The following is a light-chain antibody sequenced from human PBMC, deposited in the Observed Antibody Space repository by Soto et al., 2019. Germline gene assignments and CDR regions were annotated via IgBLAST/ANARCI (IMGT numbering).Light chain of an antibody. Sequence: EIVMTQSPATLSLSPGERATLSCRASQSLSSSYLAWHQQKPGQAPRLLIYGASSRATGIPDRFSGSGSGTDFTLTISRPEPEDFAVYYCQQYGSSSTFGQGTKVDIK. CDR1: QSLSSSY. CDR3: QQYGSSST. V-gene: IGKV3-20*01. J-gene: IGKJ1*01. CDR2: GAS.